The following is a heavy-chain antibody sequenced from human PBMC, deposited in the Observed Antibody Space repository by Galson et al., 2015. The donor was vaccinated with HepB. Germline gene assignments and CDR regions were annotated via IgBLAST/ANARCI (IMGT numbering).Heavy chain of an antibody. Sequence: SVKVSCKASGYTFTSYAMHWVRQAPGQRLEWMGWINAGNGNTKYSQKFQGRVTITRDTSASTAYMELSSLRSEDTAVYYCARDPIPYDSSGYLLSHAFDIWGQGTMVTVSS. CDR1: GYTFTSYA. J-gene: IGHJ3*02. CDR2: INAGNGNT. D-gene: IGHD3-22*01. V-gene: IGHV1-3*01. CDR3: ARDPIPYDSSGYLLSHAFDI.